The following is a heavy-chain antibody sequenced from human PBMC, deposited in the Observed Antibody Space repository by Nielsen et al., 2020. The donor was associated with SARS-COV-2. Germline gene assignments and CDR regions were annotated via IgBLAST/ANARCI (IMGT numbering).Heavy chain of an antibody. J-gene: IGHJ4*02. V-gene: IGHV3-9*01. CDR2: ISWNSGSI. D-gene: IGHD3-10*01. Sequence: SLKISCAASGFTFDDYAMHWVRQAPGKGLEWVSGISWNSGSIGYADSVKGRFTISRDNSKNTLYLQMNSLRAEDTAVYYCAGPLDPRYGSGWFFDYWGQGTLVTVSS. CDR1: GFTFDDYA. CDR3: AGPLDPRYGSGWFFDY.